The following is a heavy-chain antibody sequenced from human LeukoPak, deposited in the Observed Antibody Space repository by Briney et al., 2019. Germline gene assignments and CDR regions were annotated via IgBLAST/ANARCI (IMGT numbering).Heavy chain of an antibody. J-gene: IGHJ4*02. Sequence: SGTASSQVATHSFSAYGIAWVRQAAGQGLEWMGWMNPNSGNAGYAQKFQGRVTITRNTSISTAYMELSSLRSEDTALYYCARAVQLERRALGYWGQGTLVTVSS. D-gene: IGHD1-1*01. CDR2: MNPNSGNA. CDR1: THSFSAYG. CDR3: ARAVQLERRALGY. V-gene: IGHV1-8*03.